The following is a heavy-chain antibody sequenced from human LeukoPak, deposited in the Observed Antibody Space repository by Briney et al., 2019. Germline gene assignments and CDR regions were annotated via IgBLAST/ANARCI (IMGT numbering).Heavy chain of an antibody. D-gene: IGHD3-22*01. J-gene: IGHJ4*02. CDR1: GFTFSSYA. CDR2: ISGSGGST. V-gene: IGHV3-23*01. Sequence: GGSLRLSCAASGFTFSSYAMSWVRQAPGKGLEWVSAISGSGGSTYYADSVKGRFTISRDNSMNTLYLQMYSLRADDTAVYYCARDGFDYYDSSGYYYFDSWGQGTLVTVSS. CDR3: ARDGFDYYDSSGYYYFDS.